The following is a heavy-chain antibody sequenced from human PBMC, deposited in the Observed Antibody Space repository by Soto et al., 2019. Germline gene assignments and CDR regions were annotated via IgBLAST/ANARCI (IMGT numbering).Heavy chain of an antibody. CDR2: IYYSGST. J-gene: IGHJ5*02. V-gene: IGHV4-59*01. CDR3: ARDIRVGATSRWFDP. CDR1: GGSISSYY. D-gene: IGHD1-26*01. Sequence: SETLSLTCTVSGGSISSYYWSWIRQPPGKGLEWIGYIYYSGSTNYNPSLKSRVTISVDTSKNQFSLKLSSVTAADTAVYYCARDIRVGATSRWFDPWGQGTLVTVSS.